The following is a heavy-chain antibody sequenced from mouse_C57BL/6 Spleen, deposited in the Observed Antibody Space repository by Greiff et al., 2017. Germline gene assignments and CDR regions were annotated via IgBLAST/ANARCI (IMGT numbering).Heavy chain of an antibody. D-gene: IGHD2-10*02. Sequence: EVKLMESGGGLVKPGGSLKLSCAASGFTFSSYAMSWVRQTPEKRLEWVATISDGGSYTYYPDNVKGRFTISRDNAKNNLYLQMSHLKSEDTAMYYCAREYGNQPGPGDYWGQGTSVTVSS. CDR1: GFTFSSYA. V-gene: IGHV5-4*01. CDR2: ISDGGSYT. CDR3: AREYGNQPGPGDY. J-gene: IGHJ4*01.